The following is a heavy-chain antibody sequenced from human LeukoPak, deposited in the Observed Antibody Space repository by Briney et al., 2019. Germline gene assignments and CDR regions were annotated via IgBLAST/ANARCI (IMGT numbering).Heavy chain of an antibody. CDR1: GYTFTGYY. V-gene: IGHV1-46*01. CDR3: ARTYCAEDCSIRYFDY. J-gene: IGHJ4*02. CDR2: INPSGGDT. Sequence: ASVKVSCKASGYTFTGYYMHWVRQAPGQGLEWLGIINPSGGDTKYAQKFQGRVTLTRDKSTSTVYMELSSLTSDDTAVYYCARTYCAEDCSIRYFDYWGQGTLVTVSS. D-gene: IGHD2-21*02.